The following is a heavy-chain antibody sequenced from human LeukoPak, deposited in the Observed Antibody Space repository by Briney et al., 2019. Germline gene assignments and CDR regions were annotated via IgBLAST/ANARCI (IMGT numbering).Heavy chain of an antibody. CDR1: GGSISSSSYY. CDR3: ASLSGHRYSSSWYEDY. CDR2: IYYSGST. J-gene: IGHJ4*02. Sequence: SETLSLTCTVSGGSISSSSYYWGWIRQPPGKGLEWIGSIYYSGSTYYNPSLKSRVTISVDTSKNQFSLKLSSVTAADTAVYYCASLSGHRYSSSWYEDYWGQRTLVTVSS. D-gene: IGHD6-13*01. V-gene: IGHV4-39*07.